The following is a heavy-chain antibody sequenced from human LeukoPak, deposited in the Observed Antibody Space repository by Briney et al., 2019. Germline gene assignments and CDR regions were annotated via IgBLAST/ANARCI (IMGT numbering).Heavy chain of an antibody. CDR2: LYHSGST. V-gene: IGHV4-59*01. Sequence: PSETLSLTCTVSGGSISSYYWSWIRQPPGKGLEWIGYLYHSGSTNYNPSLKSRFTISVDTSKNQFSLKLSSVTAADTAVYYCARDPNWLFDLWGRGTLVTVSS. CDR3: ARDPNWLFDL. CDR1: GGSISSYY. J-gene: IGHJ2*01.